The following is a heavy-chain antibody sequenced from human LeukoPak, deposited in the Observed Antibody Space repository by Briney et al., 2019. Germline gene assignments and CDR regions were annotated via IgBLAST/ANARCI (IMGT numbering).Heavy chain of an antibody. Sequence: GGSLRLSCAASGFTFSNYAMHWVRQAPGKGLEWVAVMSYDGSHIYYADSVKGRFTISRDNSKNTLYLQMNSLRAEDTAVYYCAKASLLRFLEWSRYYFDYWGQGTLVTVSS. CDR3: AKASLLRFLEWSRYYFDY. J-gene: IGHJ4*02. V-gene: IGHV3-30-3*01. CDR1: GFTFSNYA. CDR2: MSYDGSHI. D-gene: IGHD3-3*01.